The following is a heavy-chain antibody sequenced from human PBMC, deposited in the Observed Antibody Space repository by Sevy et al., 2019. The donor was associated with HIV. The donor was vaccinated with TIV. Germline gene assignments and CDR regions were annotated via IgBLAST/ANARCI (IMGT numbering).Heavy chain of an antibody. D-gene: IGHD1-20*01. CDR3: GRVTWPYYFDY. V-gene: IGHV1-69*06. CDR1: GGTFSSYA. CDR2: IIPSFGTA. J-gene: IGHJ4*02. Sequence: ASVKVSCKASGGTFSSYAISWVRQAPGQGLEWMGGIIPSFGTANYAQKFQGRVTITADKSTSTAYMELSSLRSEDTAVYYCGRVTWPYYFDYWGQGTLVTVSS.